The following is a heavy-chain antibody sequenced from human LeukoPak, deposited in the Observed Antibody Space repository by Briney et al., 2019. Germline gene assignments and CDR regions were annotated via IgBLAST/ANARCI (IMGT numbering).Heavy chain of an antibody. Sequence: SETLSLTCAVYGGSFSGYYWSWIRQPPGKGLEWIGEINHSGSTNYNPSLKSRVTISVDTSKNQFSLKLSSVTAADTAVYYCARVDGDGYAYIWGSYRQTATGLYFDYWGQGTLVTVSS. V-gene: IGHV4-34*01. J-gene: IGHJ4*02. CDR2: INHSGST. CDR1: GGSFSGYY. CDR3: ARVDGDGYAYIWGSYRQTATGLYFDY. D-gene: IGHD3-16*02.